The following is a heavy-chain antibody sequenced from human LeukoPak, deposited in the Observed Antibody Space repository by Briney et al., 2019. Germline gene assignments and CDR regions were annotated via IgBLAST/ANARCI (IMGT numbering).Heavy chain of an antibody. Sequence: GGSLRLSCAASGFTFSSYAMSWVRQAPGKGLAWVSAISGRGGSTYNVDSVKDRFTITRDNSKNTLYLQMSSLRAADTAVYYCAKDPTHYRVWDDYDSTVLSYWGQGTLVTVSS. V-gene: IGHV3-23*01. CDR3: AKDPTHYRVWDDYDSTVLSY. CDR1: GFTFSSYA. D-gene: IGHD3-22*01. CDR2: ISGRGGST. J-gene: IGHJ4*02.